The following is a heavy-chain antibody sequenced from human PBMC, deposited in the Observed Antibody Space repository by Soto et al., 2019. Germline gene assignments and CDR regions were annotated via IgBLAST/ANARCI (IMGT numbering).Heavy chain of an antibody. J-gene: IGHJ5*02. CDR1: GFTFSNYA. D-gene: IGHD6-19*01. V-gene: IGHV3-23*01. CDR3: AKGFGWWFDP. CDR2: VSGSGTST. Sequence: EVQLLESGGGLVQPGGSLRLSCVASGFTFSNYAMSWVRQAPGKGLEWVSAVSGSGTSTYYADSVKGRFTISRDNSKNTLYLQMNSLRAEDTAVYYCAKGFGWWFDPWGQGTLVTVSS.